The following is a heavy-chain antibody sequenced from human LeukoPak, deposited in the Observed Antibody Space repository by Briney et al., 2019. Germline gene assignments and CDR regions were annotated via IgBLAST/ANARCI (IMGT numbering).Heavy chain of an antibody. CDR3: ARDRTTVTTDPFDY. CDR2: ISSSSSTI. V-gene: IGHV3-48*01. CDR1: GFTFSSYS. Sequence: GGSLRLSCAASGFTFSSYSMNWVRQAPGKGLEWVSYISSSSSTIYYADSVKGRFTISRDNAKNSLYLQMNSLRAEDTAVYYCARDRTTVTTDPFDYWGQGTLVAVSS. D-gene: IGHD4-11*01. J-gene: IGHJ4*02.